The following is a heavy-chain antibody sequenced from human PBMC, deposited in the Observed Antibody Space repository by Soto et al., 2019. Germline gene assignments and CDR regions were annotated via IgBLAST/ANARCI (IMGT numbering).Heavy chain of an antibody. J-gene: IGHJ6*02. CDR2: ISYDGSNK. D-gene: IGHD3-22*01. CDR1: GFTFSSYG. CDR3: PKGGYYYDSSGGRDYYYYGMDV. Sequence: GGSLRLSCAASGFTFSSYGMHWVRQAPGKGLEWVAVISYDGSNKYYADSVKGRFTISRDNSKNTLYLQMNSLRAEDTAVYYCPKGGYYYDSSGGRDYYYYGMDVWGQATTGTVS. V-gene: IGHV3-30*18.